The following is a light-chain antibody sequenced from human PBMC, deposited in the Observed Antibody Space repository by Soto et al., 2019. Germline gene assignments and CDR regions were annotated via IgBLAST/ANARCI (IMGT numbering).Light chain of an antibody. CDR2: TTY. CDR1: DSNIGSYS. V-gene: IGLV1-44*01. J-gene: IGLJ1*01. CDR3: AAWDDSLNGHV. Sequence: QSALTRPLSVSGTPGQRLTVSCSGSDSNIGSYSVHWFQQLPGTAPKLLISTTYQRPSGVPERFSGSKSGTSASLAISGLQSEDEADYYCAAWDDSLNGHVFGTGTKVTVL.